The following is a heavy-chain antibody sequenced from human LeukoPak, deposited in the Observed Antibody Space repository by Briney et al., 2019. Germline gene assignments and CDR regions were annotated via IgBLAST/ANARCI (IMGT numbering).Heavy chain of an antibody. V-gene: IGHV3-7*01. CDR2: IKQDGSEK. J-gene: IGHJ5*02. D-gene: IGHD3-10*01. CDR1: GFTFSSYW. CDR3: AREWTVWFGELLTSWFDP. Sequence: GGSLRLSCAASGFTFSSYWMSWVRQAPGKGLEWVANIKQDGSEKYYVDSVKGRFTISRDNAKNSLYLQMNGLRAEDTAVYYCAREWTVWFGELLTSWFDPWGQGTLVTVSS.